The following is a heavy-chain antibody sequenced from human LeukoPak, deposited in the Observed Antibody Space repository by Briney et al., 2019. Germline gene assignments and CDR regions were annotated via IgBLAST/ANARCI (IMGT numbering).Heavy chain of an antibody. V-gene: IGHV1-24*01. CDR2: FDPEDGET. J-gene: IGHJ4*02. Sequence: ASVKVSCKVSGYTLTELSMHWVRQAPGEGLEWMGGFDPEDGETIYAQKFQGRVTMTEDTSTDTAYMELSSLRSEDTAVYYCATGVEGAGNSEDWGQGALVTVSS. CDR3: ATGVEGAGNSED. D-gene: IGHD4-23*01. CDR1: GYTLTELS.